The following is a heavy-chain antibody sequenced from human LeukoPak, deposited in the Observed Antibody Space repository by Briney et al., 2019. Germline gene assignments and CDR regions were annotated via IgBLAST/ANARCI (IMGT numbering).Heavy chain of an antibody. CDR3: AMGPQRITMIVVVITGPEDY. Sequence: GGSLRLSCAASGFTFSSYAMSWVRQAPGKGLEWVAVISYDGSNKYYADSVKGRFTISRDNSKNTLYLQMNSLRAEDTAVYYCAMGPQRITMIVVVITGPEDYWGQGTLVTVSS. D-gene: IGHD3-22*01. V-gene: IGHV3-30-3*01. CDR1: GFTFSSYA. CDR2: ISYDGSNK. J-gene: IGHJ4*02.